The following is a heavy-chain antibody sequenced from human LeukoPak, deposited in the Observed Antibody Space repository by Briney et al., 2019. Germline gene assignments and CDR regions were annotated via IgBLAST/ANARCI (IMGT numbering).Heavy chain of an antibody. CDR1: GFTFDDYA. Sequence: PGRSLRLSCAASGFTFDDYAMHWVRQAPGKGLEWVSGISWNSGSIGYADSVKGRFTISRDNAKNSLYLYMSSLTPEDTAVYYCARTVEGHFDFRGQGTLVTVSS. D-gene: IGHD3/OR15-3a*01. V-gene: IGHV3-9*01. CDR2: ISWNSGSI. CDR3: ARTVEGHFDF. J-gene: IGHJ4*02.